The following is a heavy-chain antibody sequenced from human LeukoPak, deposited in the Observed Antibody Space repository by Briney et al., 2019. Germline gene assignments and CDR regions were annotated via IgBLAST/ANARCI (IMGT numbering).Heavy chain of an antibody. CDR3: AKGPHYSSSFYYGMDV. V-gene: IGHV3-30*18. CDR2: ISYDGSNK. D-gene: IGHD6-13*01. CDR1: GFTFSSYG. J-gene: IGHJ6*02. Sequence: GGSLRLSCAASGFTFSSYGMHWVRQAPGKGLAWVAVISYDGSNKYYADSVKGRFTISRDNSKNTLYLQMNSLRAEDTAVYYCAKGPHYSSSFYYGMDVWGQGTTVTVSS.